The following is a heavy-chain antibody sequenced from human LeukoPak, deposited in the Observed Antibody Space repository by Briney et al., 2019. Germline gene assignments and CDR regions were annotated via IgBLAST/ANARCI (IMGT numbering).Heavy chain of an antibody. Sequence: PSESLSLTCTVSGGSISSSSYYWGWIRQPPGKGLEWIGSIYYSGSTYYNPSLKSRVTISVDTSKNQFSLKLSSVTAADTAVYYCARLGETYGGVIDYFDYWGQGTLVTVSS. J-gene: IGHJ4*02. CDR2: IYYSGST. V-gene: IGHV4-39*01. D-gene: IGHD3-16*02. CDR1: GGSISSSSYY. CDR3: ARLGETYGGVIDYFDY.